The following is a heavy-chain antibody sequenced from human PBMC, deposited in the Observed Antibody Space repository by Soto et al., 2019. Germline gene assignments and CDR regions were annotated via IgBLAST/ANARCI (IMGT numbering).Heavy chain of an antibody. J-gene: IGHJ4*02. D-gene: IGHD7-27*01. CDR2: INHSGST. CDR3: ARGWGRIFDY. Sequence: QVQLQHWGAGLLNPSEALSLTCAVYGGSLSGYYWSWIRQPPGKGLEWIGEINHSGSTNYNPSLKSRVTISVDTSKNQFSLKLSSVTAADTAVYYCARGWGRIFDYWGQGTLVTVSS. CDR1: GGSLSGYY. V-gene: IGHV4-34*01.